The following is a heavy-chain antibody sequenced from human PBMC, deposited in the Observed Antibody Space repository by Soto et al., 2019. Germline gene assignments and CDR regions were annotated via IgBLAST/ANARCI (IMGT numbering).Heavy chain of an antibody. V-gene: IGHV3-30*18. CDR1: GFTFSNYG. D-gene: IGHD2-21*02. CDR2: ISADGSNK. J-gene: IGHJ4*02. Sequence: QEQLVESGGGVVQPGRSLRLSCEASGFTFSNYGMHWVRQAPGKGLEWVAVISADGSNKYHADSVKGRFTISRDNSEDTLYLQMTSLRTEDTAVYYCAKGPNYGGNSEGYWGQGTLVTVSA. CDR3: AKGPNYGGNSEGY.